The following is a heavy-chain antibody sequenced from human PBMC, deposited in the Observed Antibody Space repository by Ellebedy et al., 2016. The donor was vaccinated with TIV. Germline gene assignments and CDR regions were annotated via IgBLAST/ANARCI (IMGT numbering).Heavy chain of an antibody. CDR1: GGSISSGGYY. D-gene: IGHD3-10*01. CDR2: IYYSGST. Sequence: SETLSLXCTVSGGSISSGGYYWSWIRQHPGKGLEWIGYIYYSGSTYYNPSLKSRVTISVDTSKNQFSLKLSSVTAADTAVYYCARAEERAGFWFGEHNGLYFDYWGQGTLVTVSS. V-gene: IGHV4-31*03. J-gene: IGHJ4*02. CDR3: ARAEERAGFWFGEHNGLYFDY.